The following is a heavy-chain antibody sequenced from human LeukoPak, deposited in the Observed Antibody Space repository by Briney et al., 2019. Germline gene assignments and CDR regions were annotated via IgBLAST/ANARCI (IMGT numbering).Heavy chain of an antibody. CDR2: ISYGRSNK. V-gene: IGHV3-30*18. D-gene: IGHD3-3*01. Sequence: GGSLRLSCAASGFIFSTYDMHWVRQAPGKGLEWVAVISYGRSNKYYADSVKGRFTISRDNSKNTLYLQMNSLRAEDTAVYYCAKSYYDFWSGYYQTFDYWGQGTLVTVSS. CDR3: AKSYYDFWSGYYQTFDY. CDR1: GFIFSTYD. J-gene: IGHJ4*02.